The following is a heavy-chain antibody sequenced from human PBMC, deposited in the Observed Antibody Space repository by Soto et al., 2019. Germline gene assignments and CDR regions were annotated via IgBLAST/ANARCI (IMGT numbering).Heavy chain of an antibody. Sequence: SETLSLTCNVSGFAISRGYYWSWVRQSPGKGLEWIGSIYPSVSSYHNPSLETRLTLSIDTSKNKFTLKLASVTAAGTALYYCAREKVGTTFFDNWGKGIQVPVSS. D-gene: IGHD1-1*01. CDR1: GFAISRGYY. J-gene: IGHJ4*02. V-gene: IGHV4-38-2*02. CDR2: IYPSVSS. CDR3: AREKVGTTFFDN.